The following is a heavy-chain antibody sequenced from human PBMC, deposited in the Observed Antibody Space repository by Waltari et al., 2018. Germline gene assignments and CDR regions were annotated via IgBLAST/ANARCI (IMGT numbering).Heavy chain of an antibody. CDR3: AREKTAQLPLDY. CDR2: ITDGGNYR. V-gene: IGHV3-21*01. Sequence: EVQLVESGGGLVKPGGSLRLSCAASGFTFSSYAMTGVRQAPGKGLEWVSSITDGGNYRFYADSVKGRFTISRDNAENSLYLQMNSLRAEDTAVYYCAREKTAQLPLDYWGQGTLVTVSS. CDR1: GFTFSSYA. J-gene: IGHJ4*02. D-gene: IGHD2-2*01.